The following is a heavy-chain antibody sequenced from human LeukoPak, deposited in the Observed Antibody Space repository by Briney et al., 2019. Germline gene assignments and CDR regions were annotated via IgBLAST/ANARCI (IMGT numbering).Heavy chain of an antibody. D-gene: IGHD3-22*01. CDR3: ARMRVRYYYDSSGYYFEDY. CDR2: ISSSGSTI. Sequence: GGSLRLSCAASGFTFSDYYMSWIRQAPGKGLEWVSYISSSGSTIYYADSVKGRFTISRDNAKNSLYLQMNSLRAEDTPVYYCARMRVRYYYDSSGYYFEDYWGQGTLVTVSS. CDR1: GFTFSDYY. J-gene: IGHJ4*02. V-gene: IGHV3-11*01.